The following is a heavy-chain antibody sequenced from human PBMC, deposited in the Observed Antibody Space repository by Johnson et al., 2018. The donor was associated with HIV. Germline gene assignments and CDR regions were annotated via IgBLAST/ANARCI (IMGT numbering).Heavy chain of an antibody. CDR3: ARESTPWGGDYVGYSFDL. V-gene: IGHV3-7*01. CDR1: GFTFSSYW. J-gene: IGHJ3*01. CDR2: IKKDGSEK. Sequence: VQLVESGGGLVQPGGSLRLSCAASGFTFSSYWMTWVRQAPGKGLEWVANIKKDGSEKYYVDSVKGRFTISRDNAKKLLYIQMSGLTGEDTGTYYCARESTPWGGDYVGYSFDLWGQGTTVTVTS. D-gene: IGHD4-17*01.